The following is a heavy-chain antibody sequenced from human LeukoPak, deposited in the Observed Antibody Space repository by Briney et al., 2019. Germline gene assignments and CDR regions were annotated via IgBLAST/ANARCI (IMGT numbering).Heavy chain of an antibody. CDR1: GGTFSNYV. CDR2: IIPMVGIV. D-gene: IGHD3-3*01. V-gene: IGHV1-69*04. CDR3: ARDDDRNPIMIFGVVTHWFDP. J-gene: IGHJ5*02. Sequence: SVKVSCKASGGTFSNYVISWVRQAPGQGLEWMGRIIPMVGIVHYAQKFQGRVTITADTSTNTAYMELSSLRSEDTAVYFCARDDDRNPIMIFGVVTHWFDPWGQGTLVTVSS.